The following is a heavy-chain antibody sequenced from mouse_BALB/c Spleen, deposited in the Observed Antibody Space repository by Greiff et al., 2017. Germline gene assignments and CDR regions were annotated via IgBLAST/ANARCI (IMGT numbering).Heavy chain of an antibody. CDR2: IWSGGST. D-gene: IGHD2-10*02. CDR3: ARKGGYGNPAWFAY. Sequence: VQLQQSGPGLVQPSQSLSITCTVSGFSLTSYGVHWVRQSPGKGLEWLGVIWSGGSTDYNAAFISRLSISKDNSKSQVFFKMNSLQANDTAIYYCARKGGYGNPAWFAYWGQGTLVTVSA. V-gene: IGHV2-2*02. J-gene: IGHJ3*01. CDR1: GFSLTSYG.